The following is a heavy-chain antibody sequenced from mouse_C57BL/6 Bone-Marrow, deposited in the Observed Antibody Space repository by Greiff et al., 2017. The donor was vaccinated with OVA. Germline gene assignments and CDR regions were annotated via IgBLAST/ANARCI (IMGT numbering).Heavy chain of an antibody. J-gene: IGHJ4*01. Sequence: QVQLKESGAELVRPGASVTLSCKASGYTFTDYEMHWVKQTPVHGLEWIGAIDPETGGTAYNQKFKGKAILTADKSSSTAYMELRSLTSEDSAVYYCARDGSDSYYPLDYWGQGTSVTVSS. CDR3: ARDGSDSYYPLDY. V-gene: IGHV1-15*01. CDR1: GYTFTDYE. CDR2: IDPETGGT.